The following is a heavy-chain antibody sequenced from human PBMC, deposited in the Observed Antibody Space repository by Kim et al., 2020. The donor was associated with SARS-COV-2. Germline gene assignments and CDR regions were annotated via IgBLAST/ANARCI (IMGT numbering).Heavy chain of an antibody. CDR1: GGSISSSSYY. CDR2: IYYSGST. D-gene: IGHD3-22*01. J-gene: IGHJ4*02. Sequence: SETLSLTCTVSGGSISSSSYYWGWIRQPPGKGLEWIGSIYYSGSTYYNPSLKSRVTISVDTSKNQFSLKLSSVTAADTAVYYCARVGDSSGYYYYDYWGQGTLVTVSS. V-gene: IGHV4-39*07. CDR3: ARVGDSSGYYYYDY.